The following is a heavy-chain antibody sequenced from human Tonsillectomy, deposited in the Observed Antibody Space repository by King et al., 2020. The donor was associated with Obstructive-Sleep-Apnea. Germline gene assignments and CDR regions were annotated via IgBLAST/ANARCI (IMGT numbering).Heavy chain of an antibody. J-gene: IGHJ4*02. CDR1: GFSFSSYA. CDR2: ISHDGSNT. D-gene: IGHD5-18*01. Sequence: VQLVESGGGVVQPGRSLRLSCAASGFSFSSYAMHWVHQAPGKGLEWVAAISHDGSNTYYADSVKGRFTISRDNSKNTLYLQMNSLRAEDTALYHCARDRLYTAVFTGEFDYWGQGTLVTVSS. CDR3: ARDRLYTAVFTGEFDY. V-gene: IGHV3-30*04.